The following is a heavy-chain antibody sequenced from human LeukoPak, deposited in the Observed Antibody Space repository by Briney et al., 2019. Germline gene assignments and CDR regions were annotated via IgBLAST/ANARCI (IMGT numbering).Heavy chain of an antibody. V-gene: IGHV4-34*01. CDR1: GGSFSGYY. CDR3: ARGRAELRHYYGMGV. Sequence: SETLSLTCAVYGGSFSGYYWSWIRQPPGKGLEWIGEINHSGSTNYNPSLKSRVTISVDTSKNQFSLKLSSVTAADTAVYYCARGRAELRHYYGMGVWGQGTTVTVSS. CDR2: INHSGST. D-gene: IGHD3-10*01. J-gene: IGHJ6*02.